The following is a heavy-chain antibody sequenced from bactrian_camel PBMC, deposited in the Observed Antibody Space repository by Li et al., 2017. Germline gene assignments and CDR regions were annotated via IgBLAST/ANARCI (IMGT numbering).Heavy chain of an antibody. D-gene: IGHD7*01. Sequence: DVQLVESGGGLVQPGGSLTLSCAASGFIFSSFAMSWVRQAPGKGLEWVSAINSRGGSAYYADSVKGRFTISRDDAKNTLYLQLSSLETEDTAMYWCAKLPRVAEYDHWGQGTQVTVS. CDR3: AKLPRVAEYDH. V-gene: IGHV3S40*01. CDR2: INSRGGSA. J-gene: IGHJ4*01. CDR1: GFIFSSFA.